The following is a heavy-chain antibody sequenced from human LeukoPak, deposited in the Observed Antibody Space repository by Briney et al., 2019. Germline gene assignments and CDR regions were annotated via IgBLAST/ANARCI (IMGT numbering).Heavy chain of an antibody. J-gene: IGHJ4*02. V-gene: IGHV3-21*01. CDR2: ISSSSSYI. CDR1: GFTFSSYS. Sequence: GGSLRLSCAASGFTFSSYSMKWVRQAPGKGLEWVSSISSSSSYIYYADSVKGRFTISRDNAKNSLYLQMNSQRAEDTALYGCARVAKIHYFDHWGQGTLVTVSS. CDR3: ARVAKIHYFDH.